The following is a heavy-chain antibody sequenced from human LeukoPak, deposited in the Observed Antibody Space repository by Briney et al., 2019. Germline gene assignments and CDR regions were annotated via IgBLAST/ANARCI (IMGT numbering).Heavy chain of an antibody. Sequence: LGGSLRLSCAASGFTFSSYSMNWVRQAPGKGLEWVSYISSSSSTIYYADSVKGRFTISRDNAKNSLYLQMNSLRAEDTAVYYCARDLPLGWYDYWGQGTLVTVSS. CDR2: ISSSSSTI. V-gene: IGHV3-48*04. CDR3: ARDLPLGWYDY. CDR1: GFTFSSYS. D-gene: IGHD6-19*01. J-gene: IGHJ4*02.